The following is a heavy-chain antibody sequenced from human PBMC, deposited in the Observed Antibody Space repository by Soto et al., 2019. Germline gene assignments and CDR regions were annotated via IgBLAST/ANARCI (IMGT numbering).Heavy chain of an antibody. V-gene: IGHV3-23*01. CDR3: AKGDWLDC. Sequence: GGSLRLSCAASGFTFSKHVMNWVRQAPGKGLEWVSDVSVSGGGTNYADSVKGRFTISRDDSKNTLYLQMNSLRAEDTAVYYCAKGDWLDCWGQGTLATVSS. J-gene: IGHJ5*01. CDR2: VSVSGGGT. CDR1: GFTFSKHV.